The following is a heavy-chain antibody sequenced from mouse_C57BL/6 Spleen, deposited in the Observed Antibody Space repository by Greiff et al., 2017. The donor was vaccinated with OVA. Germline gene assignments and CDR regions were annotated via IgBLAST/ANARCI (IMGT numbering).Heavy chain of an antibody. D-gene: IGHD1-1*01. Sequence: QVQLQQPGAELVKPGASVKMSCKASGYTFTSYWITWVKQRPGQGLEWIGDIYPGSGSTNYNEKFKSKATLTVDTSSSTAYMQLSSLTSEDSAVYYCARWDGSSYVYYAMDYWGQGTSVTVSS. CDR1: GYTFTSYW. CDR2: IYPGSGST. CDR3: ARWDGSSYVYYAMDY. V-gene: IGHV1-55*01. J-gene: IGHJ4*01.